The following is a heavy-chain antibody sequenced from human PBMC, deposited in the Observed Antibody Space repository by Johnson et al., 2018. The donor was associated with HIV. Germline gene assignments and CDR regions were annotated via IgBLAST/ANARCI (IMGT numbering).Heavy chain of an antibody. V-gene: IGHV3-NL1*01. D-gene: IGHD1-26*01. CDR3: AKDRYGGSYPDAFDI. CDR1: GFTFSSYA. J-gene: IGHJ3*02. Sequence: QMQLVESGGGVVQPGRSLRLSCAASGFTFSSYAMHWVRQAPGKGLEWVSAIHCNGDSTSYADSVKGRFTISRDNSKNTLFLQMNSLRPEDTSVYYCAKDRYGGSYPDAFDIWGQWTMVTVSS. CDR2: IHCNGDST.